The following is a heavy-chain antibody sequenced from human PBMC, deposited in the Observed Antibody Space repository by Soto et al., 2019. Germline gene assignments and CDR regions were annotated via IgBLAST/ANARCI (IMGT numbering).Heavy chain of an antibody. D-gene: IGHD6-19*01. V-gene: IGHV3-23*01. CDR1: GFTFSSYA. CDR3: ARRSSGWYFDY. J-gene: IGHJ4*02. CDR2: ISGSDGST. Sequence: EVQLLESGGGLVQPGGSLRLSCAASGFTFSSYAMSWVRQAPGKGLEWVSVISGSDGSTYYADSVKGRFTISRDNSKNTLYLQMNSMRAEDTAGYYCARRSSGWYFDYWGQGTLVTVSS.